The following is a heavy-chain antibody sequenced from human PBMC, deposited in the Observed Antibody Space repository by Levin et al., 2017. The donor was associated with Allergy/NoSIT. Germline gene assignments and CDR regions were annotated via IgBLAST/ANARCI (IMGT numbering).Heavy chain of an antibody. CDR3: ARENVDVFDI. Sequence: SCAASGFTFSSYEMNWVRQAPGKGLEWVSYIHSSRSVIYYADSVKGRFTISRDNAKNSLYLQMNSLRVEDTAVYYCARENVDVFDIWGQGTMVTVSS. CDR2: IHSSRSVI. V-gene: IGHV3-48*03. CDR1: GFTFSSYE. J-gene: IGHJ3*02.